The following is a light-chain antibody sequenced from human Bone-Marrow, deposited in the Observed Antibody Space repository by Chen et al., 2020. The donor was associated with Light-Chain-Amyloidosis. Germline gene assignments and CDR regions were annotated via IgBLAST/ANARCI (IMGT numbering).Light chain of an antibody. CDR1: SSDVGGDNH. CDR3: SSYTITNTLV. J-gene: IGLJ1*01. CDR2: EVT. Sequence: QSALTQPASVSGSPGQSITISCTVTSSDVGGDNHVSWYQPHPDKAPKLMIYEVTNRPSWVPVRFSGSKSDNTASLTISGLQTEDEDDYFCSSYTITNTLVFGSGTRVTVL. V-gene: IGLV2-14*01.